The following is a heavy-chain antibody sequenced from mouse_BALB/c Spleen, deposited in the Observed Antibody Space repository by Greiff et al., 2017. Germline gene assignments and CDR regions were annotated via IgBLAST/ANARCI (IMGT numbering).Heavy chain of an antibody. D-gene: IGHD2-14*01. J-gene: IGHJ3*01. CDR3: TRDTRYDGAWFAY. V-gene: IGHV5-6-4*01. CDR2: ISSGGSYT. CDR1: GFTFSSYT. Sequence: EVKVVESGGGLVKPGGSLKLSCAASGFTFSSYTMSWVRQTPEKRLEWVATISSGGSYTYYPDSVKGRFTISRDNAKNTLYLQMSSLKSEDTAMYYCTRDTRYDGAWFAYWGQGTLVTVSA.